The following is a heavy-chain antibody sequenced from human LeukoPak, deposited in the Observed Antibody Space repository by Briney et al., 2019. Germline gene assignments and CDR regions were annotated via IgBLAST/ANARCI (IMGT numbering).Heavy chain of an antibody. CDR1: GGSISNYY. Sequence: SETLSLTCNVSGGSISNYYWNWIRQPAGKGLEWIGRFYTSGSTNYNPSLKSRVTMSVDTSKNQFSLKLSSVTAADTAVYYCASGGTEFDYWGQGTLIAVSS. CDR3: ASGGTEFDY. D-gene: IGHD3-16*01. J-gene: IGHJ4*02. CDR2: FYTSGST. V-gene: IGHV4-4*07.